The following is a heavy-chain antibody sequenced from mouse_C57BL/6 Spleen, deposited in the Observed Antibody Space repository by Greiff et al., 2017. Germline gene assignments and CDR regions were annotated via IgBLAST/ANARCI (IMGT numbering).Heavy chain of an antibody. CDR1: GFNIKDYY. J-gene: IGHJ4*01. D-gene: IGHD2-5*01. V-gene: IGHV14-2*01. Sequence: VQLQQSGAELVKPGASVKLSCTASGFNIKDYYMHWVKQRTEQGLEWIGRIDPEDGETKYAPIFQGKATITADTSSNTAYLQLSSLTSEDTAVYYCARRYSNYGYAMDYWGQGTSVTVSS. CDR2: IDPEDGET. CDR3: ARRYSNYGYAMDY.